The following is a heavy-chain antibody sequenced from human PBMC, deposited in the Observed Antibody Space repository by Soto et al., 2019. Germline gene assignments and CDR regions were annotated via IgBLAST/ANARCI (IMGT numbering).Heavy chain of an antibody. Sequence: QVQLQESGPGLVKPSQTLSLTCTVSGGSIHSDHYWSWIRQPPGKGLEWIGHIYYSGSTEYNPSLKSRVSISVDTSKNQVSLKLSSVTAADTAVYYCAREGGESTDGLYYFDYWGQGTLVTVSS. CDR2: IYYSGST. V-gene: IGHV4-30-4*01. CDR1: GGSIHSDHY. CDR3: AREGGESTDGLYYFDY. D-gene: IGHD3-16*01. J-gene: IGHJ4*02.